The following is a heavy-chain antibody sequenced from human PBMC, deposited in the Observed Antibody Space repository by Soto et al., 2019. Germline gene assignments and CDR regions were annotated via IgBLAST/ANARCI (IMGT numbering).Heavy chain of an antibody. CDR1: GFSLTSSGVG. CDR3: TRSRGPLDY. CDR2: IYWDDDK. Sequence: QITLKESGPTLVKPTQTLSLSCTCSGFSLTSSGVGVGWIRQSPGKVLEHLALIYWDDDKRYSPSLKSRLTITKDISENQVVLTMTNMDPMDTGTYYCTRSRGPLDYWGEAAQVTVSS. V-gene: IGHV2-5*02. D-gene: IGHD3-10*01. J-gene: IGHJ4*02.